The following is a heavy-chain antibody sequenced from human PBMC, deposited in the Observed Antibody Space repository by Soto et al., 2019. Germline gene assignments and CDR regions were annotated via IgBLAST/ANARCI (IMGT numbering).Heavy chain of an antibody. Sequence: PSETLSLTCAVYGGSFGGYYWSWIRQPPGKGLEWIGEINHSGSTNYNPSLKSRVTISVDTSKNQFSLKLSSVTAADTAVYYCASRLYCSGGSCYSVFNAFDIWGQGTMVTVSS. CDR2: INHSGST. V-gene: IGHV4-34*01. J-gene: IGHJ3*02. CDR1: GGSFGGYY. D-gene: IGHD2-15*01. CDR3: ASRLYCSGGSCYSVFNAFDI.